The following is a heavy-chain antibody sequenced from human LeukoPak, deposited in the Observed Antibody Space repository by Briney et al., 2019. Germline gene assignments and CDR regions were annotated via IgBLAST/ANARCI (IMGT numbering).Heavy chain of an antibody. V-gene: IGHV3-21*01. Sequence: PGGSLRLSCAASGCTFSNYGMNWVRQAPGKGLEWVSFTDTSGNYIYYGDSVKGRFTISRDNAKNLVFLQMNGLRAEDTAVYYCARGRSITLLRGVAMSDGFDIWGQGAMVAVSS. J-gene: IGHJ3*02. D-gene: IGHD3-10*01. CDR2: TDTSGNYI. CDR3: ARGRSITLLRGVAMSDGFDI. CDR1: GCTFSNYG.